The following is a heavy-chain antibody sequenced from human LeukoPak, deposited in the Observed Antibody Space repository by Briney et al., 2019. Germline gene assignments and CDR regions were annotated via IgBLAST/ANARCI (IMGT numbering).Heavy chain of an antibody. CDR3: ARGFGYSKLYFDY. J-gene: IGHJ4*02. D-gene: IGHD3-22*01. CDR2: IYTSGST. V-gene: IGHV4-61*02. Sequence: PSQTLSLTCTVSGGSISSGSYYWSWIRQPAGKGLEWIGRIYTSGSTNYNPSLKSRVTISVDTSKNQFSLKLSSVTAADTAVYYCARGFGYSKLYFDYWGQGTLVTVSS. CDR1: GGSISSGSYY.